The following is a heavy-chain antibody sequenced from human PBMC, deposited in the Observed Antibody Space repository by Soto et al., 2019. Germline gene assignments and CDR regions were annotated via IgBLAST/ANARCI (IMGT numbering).Heavy chain of an antibody. V-gene: IGHV4-39*07. J-gene: IGHJ4*02. CDR3: ARGRGYSYGPYYFDY. D-gene: IGHD5-18*01. CDR2: IYYSGST. CDR1: GGSISSSSYY. Sequence: PSETLSLTCTVSGGSISSSSYYWGWIRQPPGKGLEWIGSIYYSGSTYYNPSLKSRVTISGDASKNQFSLKLSSVTDADTALYYCARGRGYSYGPYYFDYWGQGTLVTVSS.